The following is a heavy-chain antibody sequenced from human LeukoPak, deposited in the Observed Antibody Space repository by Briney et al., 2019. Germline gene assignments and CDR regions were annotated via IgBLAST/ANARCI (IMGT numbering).Heavy chain of an antibody. J-gene: IGHJ6*03. D-gene: IGHD6-6*01. CDR2: IYTSGST. V-gene: IGHV4-4*07. CDR1: GGSISSYY. Sequence: PSETLSLTCTVSGGSISSYYWSWIRQPAGKGLEWIGRIYTSGSTNYNPSLKSRVTMSVDTSKSQFSLKLSSVTAADTAVYYCARDGAYSSSSSFYYYYYYMDVWGKGTTVTVSS. CDR3: ARDGAYSSSSSFYYYYYYMDV.